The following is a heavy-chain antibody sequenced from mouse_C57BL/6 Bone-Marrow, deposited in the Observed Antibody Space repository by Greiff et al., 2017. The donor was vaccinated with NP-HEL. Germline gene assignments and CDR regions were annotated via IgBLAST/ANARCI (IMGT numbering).Heavy chain of an antibody. CDR1: GYTFTGYW. V-gene: IGHV1-9*01. D-gene: IGHD1-1*01. CDR3: ALYYYGSSYGYFDV. CDR2: ILPGSGST. Sequence: QVQLQQSGAELMKPGASVKLSCKATGYTFTGYWLEWVKQRPGHGLEWIGEILPGSGSTNYNAKFKGQATFTADTSSNTAYMQHSSLTTEDSADYYCALYYYGSSYGYFDVWGTGTTVTVSS. J-gene: IGHJ1*03.